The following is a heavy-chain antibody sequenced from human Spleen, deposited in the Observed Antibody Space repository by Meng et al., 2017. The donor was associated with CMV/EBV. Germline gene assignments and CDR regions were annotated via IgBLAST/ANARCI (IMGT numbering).Heavy chain of an antibody. Sequence: GESLKISCAASGFTFSSYGMHRVRQAPGKGLEWVGLITGKAYGGTVEYAASVKGRFIISRDDSNSVAYLQMNSLKSADTAIYFCTRSRYTNGWYSDYWGQGTLVTVSS. J-gene: IGHJ4*02. CDR2: ITGKAYGGTV. CDR1: GFTFSSYG. V-gene: IGHV3-49*04. CDR3: TRSRYTNGWYSDY. D-gene: IGHD6-19*01.